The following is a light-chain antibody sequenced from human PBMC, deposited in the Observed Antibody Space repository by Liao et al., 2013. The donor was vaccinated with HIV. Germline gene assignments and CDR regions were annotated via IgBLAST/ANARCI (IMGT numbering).Light chain of an antibody. CDR1: YIGTKS. V-gene: IGLV3-21*01. CDR2: YDT. Sequence: SYELTQPPSVSVAPEKTARITCGGDYIGTKSVHWYQQKPGLAPVVVIYYDTDRPSGIPERFSGSNSGNTATLTISGTQAMDEADYYCQAWDSSTAVFGGGTKLTVL. J-gene: IGLJ2*01. CDR3: QAWDSSTAV.